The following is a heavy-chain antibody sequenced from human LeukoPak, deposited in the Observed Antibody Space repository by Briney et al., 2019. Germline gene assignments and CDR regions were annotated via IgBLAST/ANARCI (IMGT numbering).Heavy chain of an antibody. D-gene: IGHD6-13*01. J-gene: IGHJ4*02. CDR1: GFTFSSYG. CDR2: ISYDGSSK. CDR3: ASSWFNPDY. Sequence: GGSLRLSCAASGFTFSSYGMHWVRQAPGKGLEWVAVISYDGSSKYYADPVKDRFTISRDNSKNTLYLQMNSLRAEDTAMYYCASSWFNPDYWGQGTLVTVSS. V-gene: IGHV3-30*03.